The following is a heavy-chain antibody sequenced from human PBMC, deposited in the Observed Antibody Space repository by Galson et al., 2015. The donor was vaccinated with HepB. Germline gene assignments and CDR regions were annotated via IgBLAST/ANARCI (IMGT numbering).Heavy chain of an antibody. J-gene: IGHJ4*02. CDR1: GGTFSSYA. Sequence: SVKVSCKASGGTFSSYAISWVRQAPGQGLEWMGGIIPIFGTANYAQKFQGRVTITADESTSTAYMELSSLRSEDTAVYYCARDRAPPDLGYCSGGSCYSPSAFDYWGQGTLVTVSS. D-gene: IGHD2-15*01. CDR3: ARDRAPPDLGYCSGGSCYSPSAFDY. V-gene: IGHV1-69*13. CDR2: IIPIFGTA.